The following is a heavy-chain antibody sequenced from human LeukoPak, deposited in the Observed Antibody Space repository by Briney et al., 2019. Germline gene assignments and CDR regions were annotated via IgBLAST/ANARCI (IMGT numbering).Heavy chain of an antibody. CDR3: ARGPDYYGSGSYLPLDY. J-gene: IGHJ4*02. CDR2: ISAYNGNT. CDR1: GYTFTSYG. V-gene: IGHV1-18*01. D-gene: IGHD3-10*01. Sequence: ASVKVSCEASGYTFTSYGISWVRQAPGQGLEWMGWISAYNGNTNYAQKLQGRVTMTTDTSTSTAYMELRSLRSDDTAVYYCARGPDYYGSGSYLPLDYWGQGTLVTVSS.